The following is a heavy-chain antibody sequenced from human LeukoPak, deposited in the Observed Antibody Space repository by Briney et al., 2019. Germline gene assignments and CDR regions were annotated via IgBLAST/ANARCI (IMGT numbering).Heavy chain of an antibody. J-gene: IGHJ4*02. CDR1: ADTISGFH. D-gene: IGHD3-16*01. V-gene: IGHV4-59*12. CDR2: IYFSGSA. Sequence: SETLSLTSTVSADTISGFHWGWIRQAPGNGLEWIGYIYFSGSANYNPTLKSRFTISVDTSKNQFSLKLSSVTAADTAVYYCARERGDSYDLVYWGQGTLVTVSS. CDR3: ARERGDSYDLVY.